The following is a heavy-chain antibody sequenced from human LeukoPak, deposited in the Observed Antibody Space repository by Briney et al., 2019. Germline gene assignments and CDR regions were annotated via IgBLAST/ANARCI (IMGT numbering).Heavy chain of an antibody. Sequence: GGSLRLSCAASGFTFSSYSVNWVRQAPGKGLEWVSSISSSSSYIYYADSVKGRFTISRDNAKNSLYLQMNSLRAEDTAVYYCARDQSVDIVATISRRGTDYWGQGTLVTVSS. V-gene: IGHV3-21*01. D-gene: IGHD5-12*01. CDR2: ISSSSSYI. CDR3: ARDQSVDIVATISRRGTDY. J-gene: IGHJ4*02. CDR1: GFTFSSYS.